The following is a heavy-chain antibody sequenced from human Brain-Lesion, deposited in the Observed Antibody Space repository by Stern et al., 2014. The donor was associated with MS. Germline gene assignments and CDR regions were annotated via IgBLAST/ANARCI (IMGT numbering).Heavy chain of an antibody. Sequence: EVQLEESGGGLVQPGGPLRLSCAASGFTFSNYWMHWVRQAPGKGLVWVSRVNNDGRRTSYADSVKGRFTMSRDNAKNTLYLQMNSLRVEDTAIYYCARGERWFDSWGQGTLVTVSS. CDR3: ARGERWFDS. D-gene: IGHD3-10*01. V-gene: IGHV3-74*02. CDR1: GFTFSNYW. CDR2: VNNDGRRT. J-gene: IGHJ5*01.